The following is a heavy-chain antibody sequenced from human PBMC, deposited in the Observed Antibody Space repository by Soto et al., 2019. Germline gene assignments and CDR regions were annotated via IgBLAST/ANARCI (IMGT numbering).Heavy chain of an antibody. V-gene: IGHV1-3*01. CDR3: ARDHIAVAGTPQAVEFDY. CDR1: GYTFTSYA. Sequence: ASVKVSCKASGYTFTSYAMHWVRQAPGQRLEWMGWINAGNGNTKYSQKFQSRDTITRDTSASTANKKMSSLRYEDTAVNYCARDHIAVAGTPQAVEFDYWGQGTLVTVSS. J-gene: IGHJ4*02. D-gene: IGHD6-19*01. CDR2: INAGNGNT.